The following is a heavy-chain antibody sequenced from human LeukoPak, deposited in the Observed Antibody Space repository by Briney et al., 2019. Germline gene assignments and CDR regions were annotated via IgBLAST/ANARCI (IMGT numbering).Heavy chain of an antibody. Sequence: ASVKVACKASGYTFTGYYMHWVRQAPGQGLEWMGWINPNSGGTNYAQKFQGRVTMTRDTSISTAYMELSRLRSDDTAVYYCARGGADIVVVVAASYYMDVWGKGTTVTVSS. CDR1: GYTFTGYY. V-gene: IGHV1-2*02. D-gene: IGHD2-15*01. J-gene: IGHJ6*03. CDR2: INPNSGGT. CDR3: ARGGADIVVVVAASYYMDV.